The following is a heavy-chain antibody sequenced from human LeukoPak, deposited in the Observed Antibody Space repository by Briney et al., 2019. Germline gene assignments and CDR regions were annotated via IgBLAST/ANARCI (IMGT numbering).Heavy chain of an antibody. CDR3: AKHFYDGTGSLFDF. J-gene: IGHJ4*02. V-gene: IGHV3-23*01. CDR2: IGGSDGHT. D-gene: IGHD3-22*01. Sequence: GGSLRLSCVASGFTFSSYGMSWVRQAPGKGLEWVSAIGGSDGHTYYADSVKGRFTISRDNSKNTLFLQMNGLRAEDTAVYYCAKHFYDGTGSLFDFWGQGTLVTVSS. CDR1: GFTFSSYG.